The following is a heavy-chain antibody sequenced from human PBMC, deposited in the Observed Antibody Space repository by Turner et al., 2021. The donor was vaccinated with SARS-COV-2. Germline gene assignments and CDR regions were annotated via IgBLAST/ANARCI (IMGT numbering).Heavy chain of an antibody. CDR1: GGTFSSYA. CDR3: ARVGHYDSSGYYLDY. J-gene: IGHJ4*02. CDR2: IIPIIGTA. D-gene: IGHD3-22*01. V-gene: IGHV1-69*01. Sequence: QVQLVQSGAEVKRPGSSVKVSCTTSGGTFSSYAFIWVRQAPGQEREWMRAIIPIIGTANDAQKFQGRVTITADESTSTAYMELSSLRSEDTAVYYCARVGHYDSSGYYLDYWGQGTLVTVSS.